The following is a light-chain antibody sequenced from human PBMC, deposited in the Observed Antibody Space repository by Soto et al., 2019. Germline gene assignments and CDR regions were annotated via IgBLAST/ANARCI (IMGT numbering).Light chain of an antibody. J-gene: IGKJ5*01. Sequence: EIVLTQSPGTLSLSPGERATLSCRASQSVRSTYLAWYQQKPGQAPMLLIHGASSRDTGIPDRVSGSGSGTDFTLTISSLEPEDFAVYYCQQYGSSLSITFGQGTRLEIK. V-gene: IGKV3-20*01. CDR1: QSVRSTY. CDR2: GAS. CDR3: QQYGSSLSIT.